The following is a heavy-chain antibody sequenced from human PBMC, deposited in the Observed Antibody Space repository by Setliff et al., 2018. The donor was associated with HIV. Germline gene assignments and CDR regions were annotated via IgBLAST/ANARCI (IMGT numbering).Heavy chain of an antibody. CDR2: VSYSGRT. V-gene: IGHV4-39*01. D-gene: IGHD2-21*02. Sequence: SETLSLTCTVSGGSTTSSTYYWGWTRQPPGRGLEWIGSVSYSGRTYYNPSLKSRVTISIDTSKNQFSLNLSSVTAADTAVYYCVRHNPTMVTDGYDIWGQGTKVTVSS. J-gene: IGHJ3*02. CDR1: GGSTTSSTYY. CDR3: VRHNPTMVTDGYDI.